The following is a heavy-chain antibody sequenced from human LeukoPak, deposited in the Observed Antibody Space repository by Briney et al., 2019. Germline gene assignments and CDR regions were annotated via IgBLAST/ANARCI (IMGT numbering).Heavy chain of an antibody. CDR2: IYSDGKT. J-gene: IGHJ4*02. CDR1: ALSVSGNY. V-gene: IGHV3-66*01. D-gene: IGHD4-17*01. Sequence: GGSLRLSCTASALSVSGNYWHWVRQAPGKALEWVSIIYSDGKTPYTKSVKGRFTFSRDESKNTFYLQMNSLRAEDTAVYFCTYGDYPLTYWGQGTLVTVSS. CDR3: TYGDYPLTY.